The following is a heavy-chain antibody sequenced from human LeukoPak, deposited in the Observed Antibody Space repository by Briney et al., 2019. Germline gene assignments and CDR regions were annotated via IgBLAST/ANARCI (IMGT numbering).Heavy chain of an antibody. Sequence: SGGSLRLSCAASGFTFSSYWMNWARQAPGKGLEWVASINHNGNVNYYVDSVKGRFTISKDNAKNSLYLQMNSLRAEDTAVYYCARAGGSTVSHSDYWGQGTLVTVSS. J-gene: IGHJ4*02. V-gene: IGHV3-7*01. D-gene: IGHD4-17*01. CDR1: GFTFSSYW. CDR3: ARAGGSTVSHSDY. CDR2: INHNGNVN.